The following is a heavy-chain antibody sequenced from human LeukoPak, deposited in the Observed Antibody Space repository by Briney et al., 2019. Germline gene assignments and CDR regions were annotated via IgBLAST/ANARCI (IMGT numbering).Heavy chain of an antibody. CDR2: IRSKANSYAT. CDR3: SSFGDSTSLFDY. J-gene: IGHJ4*02. Sequence: GGSLKLSCVASGFTFSDSAIHWVRQASGKGLGWVGRIRSKANSYATAYVASVKGRFTISRDDSKNTAYLQMNSLQTEDTAVYYCSSFGDSTSLFDYWGQGTLVTVSS. V-gene: IGHV3-73*01. CDR1: GFTFSDSA. D-gene: IGHD3-22*01.